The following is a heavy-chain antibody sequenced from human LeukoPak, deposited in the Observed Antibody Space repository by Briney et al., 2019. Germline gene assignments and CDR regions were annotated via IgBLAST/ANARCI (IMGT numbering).Heavy chain of an antibody. CDR3: AREVGGTTLDFQH. V-gene: IGHV1-2*06. Sequence: ASVKVSCKASGYTFTDYLMHWVRQAPGQGLEWMGRINPNSGGTNYAQKFQGRVTMTRDTSISTAYMELSRLRSDDTAVYYCAREVGGTTLDFQHWGQGTLVTVSS. D-gene: IGHD1-26*01. CDR2: INPNSGGT. J-gene: IGHJ1*01. CDR1: GYTFTDYL.